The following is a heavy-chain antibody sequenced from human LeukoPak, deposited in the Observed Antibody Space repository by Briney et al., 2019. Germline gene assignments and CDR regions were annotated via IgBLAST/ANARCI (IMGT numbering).Heavy chain of an antibody. CDR1: GYTFTGYY. CDR3: ARAPGGDWPYYFDY. Sequence: GASVKVSCKASGYTFTGYYMHWVRQAPGQGLEWMGWINPNRGGPKYAQKFQGRVTMTRDTSISTAYMELSRLRSDDTAVYYCARAPGGDWPYYFDYWGQGTLVTVSS. CDR2: INPNRGGP. D-gene: IGHD2-21*02. J-gene: IGHJ4*02. V-gene: IGHV1-2*02.